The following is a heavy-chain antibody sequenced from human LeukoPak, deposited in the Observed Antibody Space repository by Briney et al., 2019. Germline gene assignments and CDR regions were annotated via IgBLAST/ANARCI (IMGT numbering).Heavy chain of an antibody. D-gene: IGHD3-10*01. J-gene: IGHJ3*02. Sequence: GGSLRLSCAAFGFTFSSYGMHWVRQAPGKGREWVAVIWYDGSNKYYADTVKGRFTISRDNSKNTLYLQMNSLRAEDTAVYYCARGAPQLWFGELPQTDDAFDIWGQGTMVTVSS. V-gene: IGHV3-33*01. CDR2: IWYDGSNK. CDR1: GFTFSSYG. CDR3: ARGAPQLWFGELPQTDDAFDI.